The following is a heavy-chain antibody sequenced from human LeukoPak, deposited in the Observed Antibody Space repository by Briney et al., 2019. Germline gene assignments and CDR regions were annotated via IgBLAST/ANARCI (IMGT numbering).Heavy chain of an antibody. D-gene: IGHD3-10*01. CDR2: ISSSSSYI. Sequence: PGGSLRLSCAASGFTFSSYSMNWVRQAPGKGLEWVSSISSSSSYIYYADSVKGRFTISRDNAKYSLYLQMNRLRAEDTAVYYCARDSASLWFGELSGWFAPWGQGTLVTVSS. J-gene: IGHJ5*02. V-gene: IGHV3-21*01. CDR1: GFTFSSYS. CDR3: ARDSASLWFGELSGWFAP.